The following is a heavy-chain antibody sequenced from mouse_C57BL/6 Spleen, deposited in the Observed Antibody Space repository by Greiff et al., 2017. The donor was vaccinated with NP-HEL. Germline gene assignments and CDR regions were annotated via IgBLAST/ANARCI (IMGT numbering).Heavy chain of an antibody. Sequence: EVQLQQSGPELVKPGASVKISCKASGYTFTDYYMNWVKQSHGKSLEWIGDINPNNGGTGYNQKFKGKATLTVDKSSSTAYMELRSLTSEDSAVYYCARRDYYGSSYGYFDVWGTGTTVTVSS. CDR3: ARRDYYGSSYGYFDV. CDR1: GYTFTDYY. D-gene: IGHD1-1*01. J-gene: IGHJ1*03. V-gene: IGHV1-26*01. CDR2: INPNNGGT.